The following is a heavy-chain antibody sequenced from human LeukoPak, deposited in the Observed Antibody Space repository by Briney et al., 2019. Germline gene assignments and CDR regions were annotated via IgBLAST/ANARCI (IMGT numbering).Heavy chain of an antibody. Sequence: SVKVSCKASGCTFSSYAISWVRQAPGQGLEWMGGIIPIFGTANYAQKFQGRVTITADESTSTDYMELSSLRSEDTAVYYCARGFGELKYYYYYMDVWGKGTTVTVSS. J-gene: IGHJ6*03. V-gene: IGHV1-69*13. CDR2: IIPIFGTA. CDR3: ARGFGELKYYYYYMDV. D-gene: IGHD3-10*01. CDR1: GCTFSSYA.